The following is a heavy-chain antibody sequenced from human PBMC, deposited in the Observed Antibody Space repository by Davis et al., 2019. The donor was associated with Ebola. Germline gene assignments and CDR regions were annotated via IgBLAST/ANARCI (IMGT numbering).Heavy chain of an antibody. CDR1: GLTFDAYA. V-gene: IGHV3-9*01. Sequence: PGGSLRLSCATSGLTFDAYAMHWFRQAPGKGLEWVSGINSNSGTSAYADSVKGRFTISRDNAQDSLYLQMNSLRTEDTAFYYCGKDFYGSGSYIDAWGQGTLVTVSS. D-gene: IGHD3-10*01. CDR3: GKDFYGSGSYIDA. J-gene: IGHJ5*02. CDR2: INSNSGTS.